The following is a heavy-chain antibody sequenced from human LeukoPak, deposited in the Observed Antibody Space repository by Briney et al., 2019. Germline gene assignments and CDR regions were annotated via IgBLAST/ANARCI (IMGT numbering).Heavy chain of an antibody. CDR1: GGSISSYY. V-gene: IGHV4-59*01. CDR2: IYYSGST. J-gene: IGHJ6*02. D-gene: IGHD1-7*01. CDR3: ARDNWNYGSSMDV. Sequence: SETLSLTCTVSGGSISSYYWSWIRQPPGKGLEWIGHIYYSGSTNYNPSLKSRVTISVDTSKNQFSLKLSSVTAADMAVYYCARDNWNYGSSMDVWGQGTTVTVSS.